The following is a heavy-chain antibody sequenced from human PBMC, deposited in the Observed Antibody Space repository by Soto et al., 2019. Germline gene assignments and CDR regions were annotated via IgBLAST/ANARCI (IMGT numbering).Heavy chain of an antibody. CDR1: GFSFSSAW. V-gene: IGHV3-7*03. J-gene: IGHJ4*02. Sequence: PGGSLRLSCAVSGFSFSSAWMAWIRQAPGKGLERVAIMNEDGSERYYVDSVKGRFTISRDNAKNALFLQMNSLRVEDTAVYFCERDRAYSRFDYWGQGSLVTVSS. CDR3: ERDRAYSRFDY. CDR2: MNEDGSER. D-gene: IGHD4-4*01.